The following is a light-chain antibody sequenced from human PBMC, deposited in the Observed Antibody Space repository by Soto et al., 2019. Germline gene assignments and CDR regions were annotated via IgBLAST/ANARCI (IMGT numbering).Light chain of an antibody. V-gene: IGLV2-14*03. CDR2: AVT. CDR3: SSYTNIYSYV. Sequence: QSVLTQPASVSGSPGQSITISCTGTSSDIGGYNYVSWYQQHPGKVPKLIIYAVTNRPSGVSDRFSGSKSGNTASLTISGLQAEDEAQYYCSSYTNIYSYVFGSGTKLTVL. J-gene: IGLJ1*01. CDR1: SSDIGGYNY.